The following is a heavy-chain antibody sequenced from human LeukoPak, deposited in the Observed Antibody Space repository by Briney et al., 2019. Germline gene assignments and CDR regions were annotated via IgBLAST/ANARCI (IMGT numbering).Heavy chain of an antibody. Sequence: GGSLSLSCAASGFTFSSYSMNWVRMAPGKGLGLVSSISSSSSYRYYADSVEGRFTISRDNAKNSLYLQMNSLRAEDTAVYYCARDRMATIDSFDIWGQGTMVTVSS. D-gene: IGHD5-24*01. J-gene: IGHJ3*02. CDR1: GFTFSSYS. V-gene: IGHV3-21*01. CDR3: ARDRMATIDSFDI. CDR2: ISSSSSYR.